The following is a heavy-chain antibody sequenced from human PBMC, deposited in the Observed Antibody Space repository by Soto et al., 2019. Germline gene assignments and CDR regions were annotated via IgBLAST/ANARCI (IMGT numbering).Heavy chain of an antibody. CDR3: ARGPSQKWLQVFEY. V-gene: IGHV4-59*01. CDR1: GGSISSYY. Sequence: QVQLQESGPGLVKPSETLSLTCTVSGGSISSYYWSWIRQPPGKGLEWIGYIFSGGSTSSNPSLKSRVAISIDTSKNPFSLTLSSVTAADTALYYCARGPSQKWLQVFEYWGQGALVTVSS. J-gene: IGHJ4*02. CDR2: IFSGGST. D-gene: IGHD5-12*01.